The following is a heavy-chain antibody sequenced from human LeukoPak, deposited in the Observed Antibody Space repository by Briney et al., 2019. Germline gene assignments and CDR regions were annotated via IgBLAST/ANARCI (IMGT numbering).Heavy chain of an antibody. J-gene: IGHJ4*02. CDR1: GYTFTGYY. Sequence: ASVKVSCKASGYTFTGYYMHWVRQAPGQGLEWMGRINPNSGGTNYAQKFQGRVTMTRDTSISTAYMELSRLRSDDTAVYYCARRIEPEYYYDSSGYYGYWGQGTLVTVSS. CDR3: ARRIEPEYYYDSSGYYGY. CDR2: INPNSGGT. V-gene: IGHV1-2*06. D-gene: IGHD3-22*01.